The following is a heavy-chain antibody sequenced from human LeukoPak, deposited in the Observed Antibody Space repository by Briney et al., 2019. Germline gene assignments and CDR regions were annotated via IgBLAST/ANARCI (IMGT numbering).Heavy chain of an antibody. J-gene: IGHJ4*02. CDR2: IYYSGST. CDR1: GGSISSYY. V-gene: IGHV4-59*08. Sequence: SETLSLTCTVSGGSISSYYWSWIRQPPGKGLEWIGYIYYSGSTNYNPSLKSRVTISVDTSKNQISLKVSSVTAADTAVYYCARHAGCSGDSCYSGFPDYWGQGTLVTVSS. D-gene: IGHD2-15*01. CDR3: ARHAGCSGDSCYSGFPDY.